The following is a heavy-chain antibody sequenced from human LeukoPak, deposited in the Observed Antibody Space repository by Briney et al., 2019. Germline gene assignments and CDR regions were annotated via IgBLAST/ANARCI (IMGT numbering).Heavy chain of an antibody. CDR3: ARDAHGSGRIYGMDV. CDR2: IYYSGST. CDR1: GCSISSSSYY. D-gene: IGHD3-10*01. V-gene: IGHV4-39*02. Sequence: SETLSLTCTVSGCSISSSSYYWGWIRQPPGKGLEWIGSIYYSGSTYYNPSLNSRVTISVDTSKNEFSLKLSSVTAADTAVYYCARDAHGSGRIYGMDVWGQGTTVTVSS. J-gene: IGHJ6*02.